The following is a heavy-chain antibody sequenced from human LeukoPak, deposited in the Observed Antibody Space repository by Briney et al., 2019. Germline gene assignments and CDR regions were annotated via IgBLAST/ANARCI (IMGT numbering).Heavy chain of an antibody. CDR3: ARVPNFENFYYYGMDV. V-gene: IGHV4-59*01. CDR1: GGSISRYY. J-gene: IGHJ6*02. CDR2: IYSTGTT. D-gene: IGHD3-9*01. Sequence: SETLSLTCTVSGGSISRYYWTWIRQPPGKGLEWIDYIYSTGTTNYNPSLKSRVTISIDTSKKQFSLNLSSVTATDTAVYYCARVPNFENFYYYGMDVWGQGTTVTVSS.